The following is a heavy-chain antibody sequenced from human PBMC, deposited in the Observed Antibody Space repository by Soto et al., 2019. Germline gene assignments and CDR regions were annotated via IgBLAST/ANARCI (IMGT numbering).Heavy chain of an antibody. CDR2: INHSGST. V-gene: IGHV4-34*01. D-gene: IGHD3-10*01. CDR1: GGSFSGYY. J-gene: IGHJ4*02. CDR3: AREAVRGAYFDY. Sequence: QVQLQQWGAGLLKPSETLSLTCAVYGGSFSGYYWSWIRQPPGKGLEWIGEINHSGSTNYNPSLTSRVTISVDTSKNQFSLKLSSVTAADTAVYYCAREAVRGAYFDYWGQGTLVTVSS.